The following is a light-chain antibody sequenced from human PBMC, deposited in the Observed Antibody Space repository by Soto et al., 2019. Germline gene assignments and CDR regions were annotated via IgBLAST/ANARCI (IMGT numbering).Light chain of an antibody. CDR3: QQDNTYWT. J-gene: IGKJ1*01. V-gene: IGKV1-5*03. CDR2: KAS. CDR1: QTISDW. Sequence: DIQMTQSPSTLSASVGDRVTITCRASQTISDWLAWYQQKPGTAPKLLIYKASSLESGVPSRFSGSGSGTEYTLNISSREPDEFATDYGQQDNTYWTFGQGTKVEVK.